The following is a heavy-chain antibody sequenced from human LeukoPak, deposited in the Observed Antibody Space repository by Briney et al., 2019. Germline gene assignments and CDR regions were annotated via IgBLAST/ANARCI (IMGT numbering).Heavy chain of an antibody. D-gene: IGHD2-2*01. Sequence: SGTLSLTCAVSGGSISSSNWWSWVRQPPGKGLEWIGEIYHSGSTNYNPSLKSRVTISVDKSKNQFSLKLSSVTAADTAVYYCASPPADYCSSTSCSGYWGQGTLVTVSS. V-gene: IGHV4-4*02. CDR3: ASPPADYCSSTSCSGY. J-gene: IGHJ4*02. CDR2: IYHSGST. CDR1: GGSISSSNW.